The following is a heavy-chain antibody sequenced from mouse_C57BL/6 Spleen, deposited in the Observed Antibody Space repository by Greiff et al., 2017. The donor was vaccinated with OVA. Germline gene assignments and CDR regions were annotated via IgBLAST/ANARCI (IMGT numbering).Heavy chain of an antibody. CDR1: GYTFTSYW. J-gene: IGHJ4*01. D-gene: IGHD1-1*01. V-gene: IGHV1-55*01. CDR3: ASPYYGSSYYAMDY. Sequence: QVQLQQPGAELAKPGASVKMSCKASGYTFTSYWITWVKQRPGQGLEWIGDIYPGSGSTNYNEKFKSKATLTVDTSSSTAYMQLSSLTSEDSAVYYCASPYYGSSYYAMDYWGQGTSVTVSS. CDR2: IYPGSGST.